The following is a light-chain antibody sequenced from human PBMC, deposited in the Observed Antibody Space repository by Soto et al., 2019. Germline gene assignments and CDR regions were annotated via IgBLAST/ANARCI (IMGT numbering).Light chain of an antibody. V-gene: IGKV1-27*01. CDR1: QDISVY. CDR3: QKFNTAPLT. Sequence: DIQMTQSPSSLSASVGDRVTITCRASQDISVYLAWYQQKPGKVPELLIYSASTLQSGVRSRFSGSESGTDFTLTISSLQPEDVATYFCQKFNTAPLTFGQGTRLEI. J-gene: IGKJ5*01. CDR2: SAS.